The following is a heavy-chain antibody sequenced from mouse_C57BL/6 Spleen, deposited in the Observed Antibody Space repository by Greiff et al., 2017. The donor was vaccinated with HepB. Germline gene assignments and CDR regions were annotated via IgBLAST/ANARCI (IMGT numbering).Heavy chain of an antibody. V-gene: IGHV7-3*01. J-gene: IGHJ2*01. Sequence: DVMLVESGGGLVQPGGSLSLSCAASGFTFTDYYMSWVRQPPGKALEWLGFIRNKANGYTTEYSASVKGRFTISSDNSQSILYLQMNALRAEDSATYYCARYRGLLSIFDYWGQGTTLTVSS. CDR3: ARYRGLLSIFDY. CDR1: GFTFTDYY. CDR2: IRNKANGYTT. D-gene: IGHD2-10*01.